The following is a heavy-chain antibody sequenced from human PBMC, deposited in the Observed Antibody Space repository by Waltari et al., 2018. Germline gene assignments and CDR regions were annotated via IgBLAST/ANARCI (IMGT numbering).Heavy chain of an antibody. CDR1: GGSFSGYY. Sequence: QVQLQQWGAGLLKPSETLSLTCAVYGGSFSGYYWSWIRQPPGKGLEWIGEIKHRVCTNYNPSLKRRVTLALDTSKNQFSLKLSSLTAADTAVYYCARGSVEGIVVVIAQGAFDIWGQGTMVTVSS. V-gene: IGHV4-34*01. CDR3: ARGSVEGIVVVIAQGAFDI. J-gene: IGHJ3*02. CDR2: IKHRVCT. D-gene: IGHD2-21*01.